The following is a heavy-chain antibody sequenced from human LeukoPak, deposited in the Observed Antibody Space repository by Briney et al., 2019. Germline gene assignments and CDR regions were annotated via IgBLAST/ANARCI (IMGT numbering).Heavy chain of an antibody. J-gene: IGHJ5*02. V-gene: IGHV3-7*01. CDR1: GFTFSSHW. D-gene: IGHD3-10*01. CDR3: ARDRSQEFDP. CDR2: IKQDGSEK. Sequence: GGSLRLSCAASGFTFSSHWMTWVRQAPGKGLEWVANIKQDGSEKYYVDSVKGRFTISRDNAKNSLYLQMNSLRAEDTAVYYCARDRSQEFDPWGQGTLVTVSS.